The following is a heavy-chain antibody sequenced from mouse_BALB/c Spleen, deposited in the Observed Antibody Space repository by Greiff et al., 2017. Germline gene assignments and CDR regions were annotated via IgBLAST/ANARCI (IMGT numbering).Heavy chain of an antibody. CDR2: ISYSGST. CDR3: ARSRDWDGAMDY. J-gene: IGHJ4*01. Sequence: EVKLQESGPGLVKPSQSLSLTCTVTGYSITSDYAWNWIRQFPGNKLEWMGYISYSGSTSYNPSLKSRISITRDTSKNQFFLQLNSVTTEDTATYYCARSRDWDGAMDYWGQGTSVTVSS. V-gene: IGHV3-2*02. CDR1: GYSITSDYA. D-gene: IGHD4-1*01.